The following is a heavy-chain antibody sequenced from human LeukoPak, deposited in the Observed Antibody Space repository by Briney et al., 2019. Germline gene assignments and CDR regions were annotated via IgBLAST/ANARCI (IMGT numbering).Heavy chain of an antibody. Sequence: ASVKVSCKASGYTFTSYYMHWVRQAPGQGLEWMGIINPSGGSTSYARKFQGRVTMTRDTSTSTVYMELSSLRSEDTAVYYCARVSYDSSGYFDYFDYWGQGTLVTVSS. CDR3: ARVSYDSSGYFDYFDY. CDR2: INPSGGST. J-gene: IGHJ4*02. V-gene: IGHV1-46*01. D-gene: IGHD3-22*01. CDR1: GYTFTSYY.